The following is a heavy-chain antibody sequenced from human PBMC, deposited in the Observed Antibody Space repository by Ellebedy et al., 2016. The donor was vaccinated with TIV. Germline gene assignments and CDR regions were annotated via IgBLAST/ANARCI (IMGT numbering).Heavy chain of an antibody. CDR2: ISYDGSNK. J-gene: IGHJ6*02. Sequence: GGSLRLSCAASGFTFSSYGMHWVRQAPGKGLEWVAVISYDGSNKYYADSVKGRFTISRDNAKNTVYLQMSGLRVEDTALYYCTRAGILPTSYHGMDVWGPGTTVTVSS. V-gene: IGHV3-30*03. CDR1: GFTFSSYG. CDR3: TRAGILPTSYHGMDV.